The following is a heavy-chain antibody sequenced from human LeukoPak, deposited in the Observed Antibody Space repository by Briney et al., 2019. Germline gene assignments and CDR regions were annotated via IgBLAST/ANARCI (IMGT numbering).Heavy chain of an antibody. CDR2: ISGSGGST. D-gene: IGHD3-22*01. Sequence: PGGSLRLSCAASGFTFSSYAMSWVRQAPGKGLEWASAISGSGGSTYYADSVKGRFTISRDNSNNTLYLQMNSLRAEDTAVYYCASAGPTYYYDSSGLGGYYFDYWGQGTLVTVSS. V-gene: IGHV3-23*01. CDR3: ASAGPTYYYDSSGLGGYYFDY. CDR1: GFTFSSYA. J-gene: IGHJ4*02.